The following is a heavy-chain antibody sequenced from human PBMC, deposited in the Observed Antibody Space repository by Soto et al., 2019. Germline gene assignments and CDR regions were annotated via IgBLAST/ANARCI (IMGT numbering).Heavy chain of an antibody. CDR2: IYYSGST. J-gene: IGHJ4*02. V-gene: IGHV4-31*03. CDR1: GGSISSGGYY. CDR3: ARVNYGSGSYPLYYFDY. Sequence: QVQLQESGPGLVKPSQTLSLTCTVSGGSISSGGYYWSWIRQHPGKGLEWIGYIYYSGSTYYNPYLKSRVTIAVDTSKTQFSLKLSSVTAADTAVYYCARVNYGSGSYPLYYFDYWGQGTLVTVSS. D-gene: IGHD3-10*01.